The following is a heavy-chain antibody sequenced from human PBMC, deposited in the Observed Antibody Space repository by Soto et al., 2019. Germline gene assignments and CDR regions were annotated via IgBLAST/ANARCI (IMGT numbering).Heavy chain of an antibody. D-gene: IGHD3-10*01. J-gene: IGHJ4*02. CDR2: ILPIFGST. V-gene: IGHV1-69*01. Sequence: QVQLVQSGAEVKKPGSSVKVSCKASGGTFSGYVISWVRQAPGQGLEWMGGILPIFGSTNYTQKLQGRVTITADESTSTAYMVRTSLRFEDSAVCYGARDYYSPGLHFCGQGTLVTVYS. CDR3: ARDYYSPGLHF. CDR1: GGTFSGYV.